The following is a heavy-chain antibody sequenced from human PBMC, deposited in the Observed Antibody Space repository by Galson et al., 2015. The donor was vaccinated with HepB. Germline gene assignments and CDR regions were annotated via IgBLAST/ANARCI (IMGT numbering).Heavy chain of an antibody. V-gene: IGHV3-30*02. Sequence: SLRFSCAASGFTFSSYGMHWVRQAPGKGLEWVAFIRYDGSNKYYADSVKGRFTISRDNSKNTLYLQMNSLRAEDTAVYYCAKGSRSGWWGDYWGQGTLVTVSS. CDR2: IRYDGSNK. CDR1: GFTFSSYG. J-gene: IGHJ4*02. D-gene: IGHD6-19*01. CDR3: AKGSRSGWWGDY.